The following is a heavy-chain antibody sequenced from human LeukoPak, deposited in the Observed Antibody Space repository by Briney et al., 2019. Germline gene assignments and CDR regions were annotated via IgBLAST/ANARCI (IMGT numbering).Heavy chain of an antibody. Sequence: QAGGSLRLSCAASGFTFSSYAMSWVRQAPGKGLEWVSAISGSGGSTYYADSVKGRFTISRDNSKNTLYVQMNSLRPEDTAVYYCAIHDYGEPRGEVDHWGQGTLVTVSS. CDR2: ISGSGGST. D-gene: IGHD4-17*01. J-gene: IGHJ5*02. CDR1: GFTFSSYA. V-gene: IGHV3-23*01. CDR3: AIHDYGEPRGEVDH.